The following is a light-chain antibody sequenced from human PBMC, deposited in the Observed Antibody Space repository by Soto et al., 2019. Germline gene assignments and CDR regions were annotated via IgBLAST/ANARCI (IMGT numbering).Light chain of an antibody. CDR3: QQYNNWPRRT. J-gene: IGKJ5*01. V-gene: IGKV3-15*01. Sequence: EIVLTQSPGTLSLSPGERATISCRASQSVSSNLAWYQQKPCQAPRLLIYGASTRATGIPARFSGSGSGTEFTLTISSLQSEDFAVYYCQQYNNWPRRTFGQGTRLEIK. CDR1: QSVSSN. CDR2: GAS.